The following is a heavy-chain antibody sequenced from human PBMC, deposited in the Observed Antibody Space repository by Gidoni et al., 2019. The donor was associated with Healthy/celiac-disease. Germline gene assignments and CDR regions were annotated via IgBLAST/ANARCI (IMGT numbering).Heavy chain of an antibody. J-gene: IGHJ4*02. V-gene: IGHV1-69*06. Sequence: QVQLVQSGAEVKKPGSSVKVSCKASGGTFSSYAISWVRQAPGQGLEWMGGIIPTLGTANTAQKFQGRVTITADKPTSTAYMELSSLSSEDTAVYYGAGEEYFDGGWGQGTLVTVSS. CDR3: AGEEYFDGG. D-gene: IGHD3-9*01. CDR2: IIPTLGTA. CDR1: GGTFSSYA.